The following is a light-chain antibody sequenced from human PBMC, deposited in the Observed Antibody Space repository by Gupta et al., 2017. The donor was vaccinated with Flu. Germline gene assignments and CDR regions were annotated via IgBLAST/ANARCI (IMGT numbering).Light chain of an antibody. CDR1: QSGLYSSNNKNY. CDR2: WAS. Sequence: DIVMTQSPDSLAVSLGERATINCKSSQSGLYSSNNKNYLAWYQQKPGQPPKLLIYWASTRESGVPDRFSGSGSGTDFTLTISSLQAEDVAVYYCQQDDSTPILFGGGTKVEIK. CDR3: QQDDSTPIL. V-gene: IGKV4-1*01. J-gene: IGKJ4*01.